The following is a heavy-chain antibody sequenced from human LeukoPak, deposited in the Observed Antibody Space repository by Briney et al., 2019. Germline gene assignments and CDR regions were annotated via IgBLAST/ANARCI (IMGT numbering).Heavy chain of an antibody. V-gene: IGHV3-53*01. J-gene: IGHJ6*03. CDR3: ARSRFGARSSSSDDYYYYYMDV. D-gene: IGHD6-6*01. CDR1: GFTFSSYA. CDR2: IYSGGST. Sequence: GGSLRLSCAASGFTFSSYAMSWVRQAPGKGLEWVSVIYSGGSTYYADSVKGRFTISRDNSKNTLYLQMNSLRAEDTAVYYCARSRFGARSSSSDDYYYYYMDVWGKGTTVTVSS.